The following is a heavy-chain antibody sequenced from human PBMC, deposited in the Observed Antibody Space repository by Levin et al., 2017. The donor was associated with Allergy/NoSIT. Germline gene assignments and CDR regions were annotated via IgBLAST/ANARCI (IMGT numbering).Heavy chain of an antibody. Sequence: SGPTLVKPTQTLTLTCSVSGVSLSTGGVRVSWIRQPPGKALEWLARIDWDDDKYYNSSLKTRLAISKDTSKNHVVFTMTNMDPVDTGTYYCARLALGGTTVDDWGQGTLVTVS. V-gene: IGHV2-70*04. D-gene: IGHD4-23*01. CDR1: GVSLSTGGVR. CDR3: ARLALGGTTVDD. CDR2: IDWDDDK. J-gene: IGHJ4*01.